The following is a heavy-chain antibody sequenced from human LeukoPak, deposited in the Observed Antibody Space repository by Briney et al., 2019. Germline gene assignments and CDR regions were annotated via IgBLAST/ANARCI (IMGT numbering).Heavy chain of an antibody. CDR3: AKGHSGYDYFDY. D-gene: IGHD5-12*01. CDR2: ISGSGGST. Sequence: PGGSLRLSCAASGFTFSSYAMSWVRQAPGKGLEWVSAISGSGGSTYYADSVKGRFTISRDNSKNTLYLQMNSLRAEDAAVYYCAKGHSGYDYFDYWGQGTLVTVSS. J-gene: IGHJ4*02. V-gene: IGHV3-23*01. CDR1: GFTFSSYA.